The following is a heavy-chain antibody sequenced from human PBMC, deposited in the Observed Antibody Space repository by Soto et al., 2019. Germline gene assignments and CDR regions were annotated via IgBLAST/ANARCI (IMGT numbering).Heavy chain of an antibody. CDR2: ISYDGSNK. Sequence: GGSLRLSCAASGFTFSSYALHWVRQAPGRGLEWVAVISYDGSNKHYADSVKGRFTISRDNSKNTLYLQIKSLRAEDTAVYYCVRDYPPLEETEYSISSQTSEVCWGQGTLVTVSS. CDR1: GFTFSSYA. CDR3: VRDYPPLEETEYSISSQTSEVC. D-gene: IGHD6-6*01. J-gene: IGHJ4*02. V-gene: IGHV3-30-3*01.